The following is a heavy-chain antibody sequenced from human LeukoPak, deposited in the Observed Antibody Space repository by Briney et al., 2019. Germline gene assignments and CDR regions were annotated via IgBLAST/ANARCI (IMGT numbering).Heavy chain of an antibody. Sequence: PGGSLRLSCAASGFTFSSSAMSWVRQAPGKGLEWVSAISGSGGSTYYADSVKGRFTISRDNSKNTLYLQMNSLRAEDTAVYYCAKATYYDYVWGSYRSPIWDYWGQGTLVTVSS. D-gene: IGHD3-16*02. CDR1: GFTFSSSA. CDR3: AKATYYDYVWGSYRSPIWDY. V-gene: IGHV3-23*01. CDR2: ISGSGGST. J-gene: IGHJ4*02.